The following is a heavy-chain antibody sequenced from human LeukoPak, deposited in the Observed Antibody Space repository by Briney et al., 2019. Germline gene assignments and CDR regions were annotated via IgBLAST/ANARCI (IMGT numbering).Heavy chain of an antibody. V-gene: IGHV1-2*02. Sequence: ASVKVSCKASGYTFTGYYMHWVRQAPGQGLEWMGWINPNSGGTNYAQTFQGRVTMASDTSISTAYMELSRLRSDDTAVYYCARAHASGSRDYWGQGTLVTVSS. CDR1: GYTFTGYY. J-gene: IGHJ4*02. CDR2: INPNSGGT. D-gene: IGHD3-10*01. CDR3: ARAHASGSRDY.